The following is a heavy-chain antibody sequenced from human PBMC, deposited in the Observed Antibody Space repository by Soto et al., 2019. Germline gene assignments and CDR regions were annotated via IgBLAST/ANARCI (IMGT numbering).Heavy chain of an antibody. D-gene: IGHD3-10*01. CDR1: GYTFTSYG. V-gene: IGHV1-18*01. Sequence: ASVKVSCKASGYTFTSYGISWVRQAPGQGLEWMGWISAYNGNTNYAQKLQGRVTMTTDTSTSTAYMELRSLRSDDTAVYYCAREGQPGYYGSGTKGWFDPWGQGTLVTVSS. J-gene: IGHJ5*02. CDR2: ISAYNGNT. CDR3: AREGQPGYYGSGTKGWFDP.